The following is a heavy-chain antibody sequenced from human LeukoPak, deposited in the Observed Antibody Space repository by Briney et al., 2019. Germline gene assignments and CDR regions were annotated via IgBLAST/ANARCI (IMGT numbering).Heavy chain of an antibody. CDR2: MNPNSGNT. V-gene: IGHV1-8*01. CDR1: GYTFTSYD. CDR3: ARGSARDNWFDP. Sequence: GASVKVSCTASGYTFTSYDINWVRQATGQGLEWMGWMNPNSGNTGYAQKFQGRVTMTRNSSISTAYMELSALRSEDTAVYYCARGSARDNWFDPWGQGTLVTVSS. J-gene: IGHJ5*02.